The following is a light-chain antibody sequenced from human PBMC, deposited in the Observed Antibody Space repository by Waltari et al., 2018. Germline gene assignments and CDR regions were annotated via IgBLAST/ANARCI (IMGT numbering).Light chain of an antibody. Sequence: DIQVTQSPSFLSASVGDRVTFTFRVSQNIDNFFNWYQQKPESAPRLLVYAALNLENAAPSRFSASGSGTEFTLTISSLQPEDFATYDCQQSFTIPRSFGGGTKVEIK. J-gene: IGKJ4*01. V-gene: IGKV1-39*01. CDR1: QNIDNF. CDR2: AAL. CDR3: QQSFTIPRS.